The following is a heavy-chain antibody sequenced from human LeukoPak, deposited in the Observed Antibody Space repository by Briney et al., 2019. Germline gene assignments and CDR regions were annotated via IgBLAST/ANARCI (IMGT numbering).Heavy chain of an antibody. CDR1: GFTFSSYA. D-gene: IGHD6-19*01. J-gene: IGHJ3*02. Sequence: GGSLRLSCAASGFTFSSYAMSWVRQAPGKGLEWVSGISGSGGSTYYADSVKGRFTISRDNSKNTLYLQMNSLRAEDTALYYCAKDTSPGYSSWYDAFDIWGQGTMVTVSS. CDR3: AKDTSPGYSSWYDAFDI. V-gene: IGHV3-23*01. CDR2: ISGSGGST.